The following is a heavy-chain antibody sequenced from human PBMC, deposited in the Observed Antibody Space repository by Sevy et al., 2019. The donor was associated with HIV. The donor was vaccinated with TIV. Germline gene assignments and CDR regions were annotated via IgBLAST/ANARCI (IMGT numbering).Heavy chain of an antibody. V-gene: IGHV3-48*01. CDR3: ARDASHYCSGGRCYFDAFDI. D-gene: IGHD2-15*01. CDR2: ISTTSIIT. Sequence: GALKISCAASGFTFSSYTMNWVRQAPGKGLEWVSYISTTSIITYYADSVRGRFTIPRENSKNSLYLQMNSLRAEDTAVYYCARDASHYCSGGRCYFDAFDIWGQGTMVTVSS. CDR1: GFTFSSYT. J-gene: IGHJ3*02.